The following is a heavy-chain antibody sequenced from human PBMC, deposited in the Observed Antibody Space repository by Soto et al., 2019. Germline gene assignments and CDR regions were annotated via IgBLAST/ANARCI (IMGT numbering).Heavy chain of an antibody. CDR1: VFTFSSYN. V-gene: IGHV3-23*01. D-gene: IGHD3-10*01. J-gene: IGHJ4*02. CDR3: AKGQGFGELLPSDS. Sequence: PGGSLRLSCAASVFTFSSYNMNWVRQAPGKGLEWISVVIGSSGTTFYADSVKGRFTISRDNSNNTLFLQMNSLRAEDTAIYYCAKGQGFGELLPSDSWGQGILVTVSS. CDR2: VIGSSGTT.